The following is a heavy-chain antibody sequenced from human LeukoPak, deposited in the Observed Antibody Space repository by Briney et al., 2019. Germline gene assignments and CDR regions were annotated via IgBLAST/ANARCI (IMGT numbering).Heavy chain of an antibody. D-gene: IGHD5-18*01. J-gene: IGHJ6*03. CDR1: GFTFSNYA. CDR2: ISHDVYHE. Sequence: GGSLRLSCAASGFTFSNYAIQWLRQAPGKGLEWVAVISHDVYHEHYADSVKGRFTLSRDNSKNTVFLQMSSLRAEDTAVYYCARDHQGIQLSYYMDVWGKGTTVTVSS. V-gene: IGHV3-30*04. CDR3: ARDHQGIQLSYYMDV.